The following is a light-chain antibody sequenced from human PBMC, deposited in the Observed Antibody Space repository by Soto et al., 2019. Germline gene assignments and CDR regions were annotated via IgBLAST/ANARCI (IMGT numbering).Light chain of an antibody. CDR1: NNDIGIYNF. CDR3: CSFATTGTWV. V-gene: IGLV2-23*02. Sequence: QSALAQPASVSGSPGQSITISCTGTNNDIGIYNFVSWYRQYPGKAHQLLIYDVTKWASGVSNRCSGSKSGSTASPTISGLPAEDEAEYYCCSFATTGTWVFGGGTKLTVL. J-gene: IGLJ3*02. CDR2: DVT.